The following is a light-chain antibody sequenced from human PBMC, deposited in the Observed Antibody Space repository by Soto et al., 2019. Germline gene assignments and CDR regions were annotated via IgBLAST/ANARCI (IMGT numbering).Light chain of an antibody. CDR2: WAS. Sequence: DIVMTQSPDSLAVSLGERATINCNSSQTLFYSTNNKNYLAWYQQKPGQPPKLLIYWASTRESGVPDRFSGSGSGTDFTLTISSLQAEDVAVYYCQQFYNTPLTFGPGTKVDIK. J-gene: IGKJ3*01. CDR3: QQFYNTPLT. V-gene: IGKV4-1*01. CDR1: QTLFYSTNNKNY.